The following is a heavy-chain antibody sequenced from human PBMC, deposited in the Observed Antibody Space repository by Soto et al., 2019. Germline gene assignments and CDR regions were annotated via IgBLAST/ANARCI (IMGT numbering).Heavy chain of an antibody. V-gene: IGHV3-23*01. Sequence: EVQLLESGGGLVQPGGSLRLSCAASGFTFSSYAMSWVRQAPGKGLEWVSAISGSGGSTYYADSVKGRFTISRDNSKXXLYLQMNSLRAEDTAVYYCAKIPHSSSWYLDAFDIWGQGTMVTVSS. CDR1: GFTFSSYA. D-gene: IGHD6-13*01. J-gene: IGHJ3*02. CDR3: AKIPHSSSWYLDAFDI. CDR2: ISGSGGST.